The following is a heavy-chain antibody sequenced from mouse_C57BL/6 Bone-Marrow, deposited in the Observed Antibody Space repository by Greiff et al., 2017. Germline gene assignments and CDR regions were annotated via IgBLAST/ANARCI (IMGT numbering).Heavy chain of an antibody. J-gene: IGHJ2*01. CDR2: IYPGDGDT. CDR1: GYAFSSSW. V-gene: IGHV1-82*01. Sequence: VQLQESGPELVKPGASVKISCKASGYAFSSSWMNWVKQRPGKGLEWIGRIYPGDGDTNYNGKFKGKATLTADKSSSTAYMQLSSLTSEDSAVYVCARGGSAYDGYYVDYWGQGTTLTVSS. D-gene: IGHD2-3*01. CDR3: ARGGSAYDGYYVDY.